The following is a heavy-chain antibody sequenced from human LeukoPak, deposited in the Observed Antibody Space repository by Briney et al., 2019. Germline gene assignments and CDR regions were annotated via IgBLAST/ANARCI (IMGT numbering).Heavy chain of an antibody. Sequence: GGSLRLSCAASGFTFSSYAMSWVRQAPGKGLEWVSAISGSGGSTYYADSVKGRFTISRDNSKNTLYPQMNSLRAEDTAVYYCAKDPAWKNSGSYGYWGQGTLVTVSS. CDR2: ISGSGGST. J-gene: IGHJ4*02. CDR1: GFTFSSYA. D-gene: IGHD1-26*01. V-gene: IGHV3-23*01. CDR3: AKDPAWKNSGSYGY.